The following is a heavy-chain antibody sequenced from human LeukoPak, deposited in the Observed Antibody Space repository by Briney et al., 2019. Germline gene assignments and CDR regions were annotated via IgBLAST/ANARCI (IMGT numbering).Heavy chain of an antibody. D-gene: IGHD3-22*01. CDR1: GGSFSGYY. V-gene: IGHV4-59*01. J-gene: IGHJ4*02. CDR3: ARDTRSYDTSGYYYFDY. CDR2: IYSDGTT. Sequence: SETLSLTCAVYGGSFSGYYWSWIRQAPGKGLEWIGYIYSDGTTSYSPSLRSRVTISIDTSRNQFSLKLSSVTAADAAVYYCARDTRSYDTSGYYYFDYWGQGALVTVSS.